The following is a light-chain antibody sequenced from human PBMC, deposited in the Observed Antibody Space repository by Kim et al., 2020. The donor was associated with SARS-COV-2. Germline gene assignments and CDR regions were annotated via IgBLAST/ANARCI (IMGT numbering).Light chain of an antibody. CDR2: YVH. J-gene: IGLJ2*01. Sequence: QSVLSQPASVSGSPGQSITIPCTGSYTDVGGYNYVSWYQCHPGKAPKLIIYYVHKRPSGISDRFSGSKSGNTASLTVSGLQAEDEADYYCSSYAGSNNVVFGGGTQLTVL. V-gene: IGLV2-8*01. CDR3: SSYAGSNNVV. CDR1: YTDVGGYNY.